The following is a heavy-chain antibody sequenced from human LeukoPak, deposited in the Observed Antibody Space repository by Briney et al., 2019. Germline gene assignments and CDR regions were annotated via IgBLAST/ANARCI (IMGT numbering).Heavy chain of an antibody. V-gene: IGHV1-8*01. J-gene: IGHJ4*02. CDR1: GYSFTSHD. CDR3: VRWADTPFDY. D-gene: IGHD5-18*01. CDR2: MKPNNGKT. Sequence: ASVKVSCKASGYSFTSHDINWVRQATGQGLEWMGWMKPNNGKTGYAQKFQGRVTMTSDTSISTAYMELSSLKSEDTAMYYCVRWADTPFDYWGQGTLVTVSS.